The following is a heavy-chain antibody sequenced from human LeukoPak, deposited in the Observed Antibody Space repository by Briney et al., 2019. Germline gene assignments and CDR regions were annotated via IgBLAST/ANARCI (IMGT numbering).Heavy chain of an antibody. J-gene: IGHJ4*02. CDR2: IYYSGST. V-gene: IGHV4-39*01. Sequence: SETLSLTCTVSGGSISSNGYYWGWIRQPPGKGLEWIGSIYYSGSTYYNPSLKSRVTISVDTSKNQFSLKLSSVTAADTAVYYCARLTPYYYGSGSYFGYWGQGTLVTVSS. CDR3: ARLTPYYYGSGSYFGY. CDR1: GGSISSNGYY. D-gene: IGHD3-10*01.